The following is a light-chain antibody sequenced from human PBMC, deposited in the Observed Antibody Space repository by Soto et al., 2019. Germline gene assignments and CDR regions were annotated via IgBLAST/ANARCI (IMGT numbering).Light chain of an antibody. Sequence: QSALTQPASVSGWPGQSITIYCTGTSSDVGGSIYVSWYQLSPGKAPKLLIYDVDRPSGVSNRFSGSKSGNTASLTISGLPADDEAYYYCHSYTSSGPVVFVGGTKVTVL. J-gene: IGLJ3*02. CDR1: SSDVGGSIY. CDR2: DV. V-gene: IGLV2-14*01. CDR3: HSYTSSGPVV.